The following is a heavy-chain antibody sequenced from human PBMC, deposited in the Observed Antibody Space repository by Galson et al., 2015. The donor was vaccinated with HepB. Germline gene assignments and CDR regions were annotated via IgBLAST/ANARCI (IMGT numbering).Heavy chain of an antibody. Sequence: SLRLSCAGSGYTFRRHWVNWVRKAPGKGLEWVANINQDGSEKNYVDSVKGRFTISRDNAKNSLYLQMNSLRAEDTAVYYCAREADYGDYGVDYWGQGTLVTVSS. D-gene: IGHD4-17*01. CDR3: AREADYGDYGVDY. V-gene: IGHV3-7*01. CDR2: INQDGSEK. CDR1: GYTFRRHW. J-gene: IGHJ4*02.